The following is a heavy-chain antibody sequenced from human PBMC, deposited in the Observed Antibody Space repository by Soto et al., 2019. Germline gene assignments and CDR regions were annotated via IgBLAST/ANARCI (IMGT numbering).Heavy chain of an antibody. V-gene: IGHV1-69*13. CDR1: GGTFSSYA. CDR2: IIPIFGTA. J-gene: IGHJ6*02. Sequence: ASVKVSCKASGGTFSSYAISWVRQAPGQGLEWMGGIIPIFGTANYAQKFQGRVTITADESTSTAYMELSSLRSEDTAVYYCARVGPVRSSSWHDYYYYGMDVWGQGTTVTVSS. CDR3: ARVGPVRSSSWHDYYYYGMDV. D-gene: IGHD6-13*01.